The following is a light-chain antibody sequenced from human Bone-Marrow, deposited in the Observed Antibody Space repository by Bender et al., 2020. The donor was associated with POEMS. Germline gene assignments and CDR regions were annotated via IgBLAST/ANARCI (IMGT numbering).Light chain of an antibody. CDR1: SSNIGTNP. CDR2: INN. CDR3: VAFEDSLDGVV. Sequence: QSVLTQPPSASGTPGQRVTISCSGSSSNIGTNPVNWYQQLPGTAPKLLIYINNQRPSGVPDRFSGSKSGTSASLAISGLQAEDEAEYYCVAFEDSLDGVVFGGGTKLTVL. J-gene: IGLJ3*02. V-gene: IGLV1-44*01.